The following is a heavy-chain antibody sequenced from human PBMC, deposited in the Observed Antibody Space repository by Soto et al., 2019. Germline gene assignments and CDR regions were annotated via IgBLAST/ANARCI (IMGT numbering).Heavy chain of an antibody. J-gene: IGHJ6*02. CDR1: GGSISSYY. D-gene: IGHD3-3*01. Sequence: PSETLCLTCTVSGGSISSYYWSWIRQPPGKGLEWIGYIYYSGSTNYNPSLKSRVTISVDTSKNQFSLKLSSVTAADTAVYYCARVSAGGYDFWSGYYTNYYYYGMDVWGQGTPVTVSS. CDR3: ARVSAGGYDFWSGYYTNYYYYGMDV. V-gene: IGHV4-59*01. CDR2: IYYSGST.